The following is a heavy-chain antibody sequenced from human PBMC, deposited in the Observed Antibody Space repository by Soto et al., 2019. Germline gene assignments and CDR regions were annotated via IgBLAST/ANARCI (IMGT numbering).Heavy chain of an antibody. D-gene: IGHD3-22*01. CDR2: ISGSGGST. V-gene: IGHV3-23*01. CDR3: AKDTDHYDSSGYYYVQGDY. CDR1: GFTFSSYA. J-gene: IGHJ4*02. Sequence: GGSLRLSCAASGFTFSSYAMSWVRQAPGKGLEWVSAISGSGGSTYYADSVKGRFTISRDNSKNTLYLQMNSLRAEDTAVYYCAKDTDHYDSSGYYYVQGDYWGQGTLVTVSS.